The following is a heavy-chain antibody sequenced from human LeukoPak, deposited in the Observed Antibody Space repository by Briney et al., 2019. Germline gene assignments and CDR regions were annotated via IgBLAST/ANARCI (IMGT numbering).Heavy chain of an antibody. D-gene: IGHD2-15*01. J-gene: IGHJ6*03. CDR1: GGSISSGSYY. CDR2: IYTSGST. V-gene: IGHV4-61*02. Sequence: SQTLSLTCTVSGGSISSGSYYWSWIRQPAGKGLEWIGRIYTSGSTNYNPSLKSRVTISVDTSKNQFSLKLSSVTAADTAVYFCATAGGWYYYMDVWGKGTTVTVSS. CDR3: ATAGGWYYYMDV.